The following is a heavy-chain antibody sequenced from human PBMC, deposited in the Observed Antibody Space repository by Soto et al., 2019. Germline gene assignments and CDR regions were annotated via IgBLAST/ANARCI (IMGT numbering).Heavy chain of an antibody. Sequence: GGSLRLSCAASGFTFSNYAMSWVRQAPGKGLEWVSTISSGSSGTYYADSVKGRFTISRDNSKDTLYLQMNSLRAEDTAVFYCAKDDRTYYYDSGGFYVNYFDSWGQGTLVTVSS. CDR3: AKDDRTYYYDSGGFYVNYFDS. CDR2: ISSGSSGT. J-gene: IGHJ4*02. CDR1: GFTFSNYA. V-gene: IGHV3-23*01. D-gene: IGHD3-22*01.